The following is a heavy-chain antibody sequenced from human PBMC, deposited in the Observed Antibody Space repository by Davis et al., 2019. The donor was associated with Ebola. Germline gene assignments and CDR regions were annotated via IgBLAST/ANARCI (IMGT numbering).Heavy chain of an antibody. CDR3: ARGAVLAYSSNWYNDLGFDC. CDR2: ISYDGSYK. D-gene: IGHD6-13*01. Sequence: GESLKISCAASGFTFSTYGMHWVRQAPGKGLEWVAVISYDGSYKYYADSVKGRFTISRDNSKNTLYLQMNSLRAEDTAVYYCARGAVLAYSSNWYNDLGFDCWGQGTLVTVSS. V-gene: IGHV3-30*03. J-gene: IGHJ4*02. CDR1: GFTFSTYG.